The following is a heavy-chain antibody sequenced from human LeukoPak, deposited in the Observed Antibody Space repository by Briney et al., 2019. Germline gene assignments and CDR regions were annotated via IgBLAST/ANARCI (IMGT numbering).Heavy chain of an antibody. CDR2: VSYLGNDK. CDR1: GFTFNKYA. J-gene: IGHJ4*02. D-gene: IGHD6-25*01. Sequence: GGSLRLSCAASGFTFNKYAMHWVRQAPGKGLEWVAVVSYLGNDKFYADSVKGRFTISKDNSNNTVYLEINSLRSEDTAVYYCARPLERRLIHYFDFWGPGALVTVSS. V-gene: IGHV3-30-3*01. CDR3: ARPLERRLIHYFDF.